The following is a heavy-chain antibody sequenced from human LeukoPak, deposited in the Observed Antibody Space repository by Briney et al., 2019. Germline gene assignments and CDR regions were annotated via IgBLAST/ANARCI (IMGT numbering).Heavy chain of an antibody. CDR2: ISSSSSYI. V-gene: IGHV3-21*01. Sequence: GGSLRLSCAASGFTFSSYSMNWVRQAPGKGLEWVSSISSSSSYIYYADSVKGRFTISRDNAKNSLYLQMNSLRAEDTAVHYCAREETYYYGSGSYSWGQGTLVTVSS. CDR3: AREETYYYGSGSYS. CDR1: GFTFSSYS. D-gene: IGHD3-10*01. J-gene: IGHJ4*02.